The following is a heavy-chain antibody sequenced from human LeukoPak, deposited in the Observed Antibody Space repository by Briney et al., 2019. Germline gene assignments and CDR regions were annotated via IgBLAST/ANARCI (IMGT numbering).Heavy chain of an antibody. J-gene: IGHJ5*02. Sequence: GASVNVPCKASGYTFTIYGIGGVRPAPGQVLGWMGWISAYNGNPNYAQKLQGRVTMTTDTSPSTAYMELRSLRSDDTAVYYCAREQGYSYGSAHNWFDPWGQGTLVTVSS. CDR2: ISAYNGNP. CDR3: AREQGYSYGSAHNWFDP. D-gene: IGHD5-18*01. V-gene: IGHV1-18*01. CDR1: GYTFTIYG.